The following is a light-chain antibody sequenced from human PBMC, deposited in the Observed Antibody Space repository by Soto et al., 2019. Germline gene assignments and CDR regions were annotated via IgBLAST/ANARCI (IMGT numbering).Light chain of an antibody. CDR2: EVA. J-gene: IGLJ1*01. CDR1: KNDIGDYNY. V-gene: IGLV2-14*01. Sequence: QPALSQPASVSGSPGQSSTISCTGTKNDIGDYNYVSWYQQHPGKAPKLLIYEVANRPSGVSNRFSGSKSGNTASLTISGLQAEDEAVYYCRSDTNIITRVCVFGTGTKVTVL. CDR3: RSDTNIITRVCV.